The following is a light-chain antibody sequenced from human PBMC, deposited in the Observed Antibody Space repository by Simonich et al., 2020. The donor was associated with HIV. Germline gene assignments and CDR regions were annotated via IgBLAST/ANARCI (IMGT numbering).Light chain of an antibody. CDR3: CSYAGSSTWV. V-gene: IGLV2-14*03. CDR1: SSDVGDYNY. CDR2: DVN. Sequence: QSALTQPASVSGSPGQSITISCTGTSSDVGDYNYVSWYQQHPGKAPKLMIYDVNKRPSGVSNRFSGSKSGNTASLTIAGLQAEDEADYYCCSYAGSSTWVFGGGTKLTVL. J-gene: IGLJ3*02.